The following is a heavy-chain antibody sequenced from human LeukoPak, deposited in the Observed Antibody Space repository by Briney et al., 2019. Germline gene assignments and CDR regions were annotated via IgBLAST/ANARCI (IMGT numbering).Heavy chain of an antibody. CDR2: MNPNSGNT. Sequence: ASVKVSCKASGYTFTSYDINWVRQATGQGLEWMGWMNPNSGNTGYAQKFQGRVTMTRNTSISTAYMELSSLRSEDTAVYYCTRPARGRGRDDYYFQHWGQGTLVTVSS. D-gene: IGHD5-24*01. V-gene: IGHV1-8*01. CDR3: TRPARGRGRDDYYFQH. J-gene: IGHJ1*01. CDR1: GYTFTSYD.